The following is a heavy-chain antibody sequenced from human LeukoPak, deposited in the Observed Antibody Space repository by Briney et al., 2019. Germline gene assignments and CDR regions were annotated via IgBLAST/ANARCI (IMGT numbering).Heavy chain of an antibody. J-gene: IGHJ3*02. Sequence: GGFLRLSCAASGFTVSSNYMSWVRQAPGKGLEWVSVIYSGGSTYYADSVKGRFTISRDNSKNTLYLQMNSLRAEDTAVYYCASTLRVVVIDDAFDIWGQGTMVTVSS. CDR3: ASTLRVVVIDDAFDI. CDR1: GFTVSSNY. D-gene: IGHD3-22*01. V-gene: IGHV3-66*01. CDR2: IYSGGST.